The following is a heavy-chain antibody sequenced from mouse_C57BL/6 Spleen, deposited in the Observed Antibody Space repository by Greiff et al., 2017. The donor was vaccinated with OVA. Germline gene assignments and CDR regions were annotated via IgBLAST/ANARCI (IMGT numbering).Heavy chain of an antibody. D-gene: IGHD1-1*01. CDR1: GYSFTGYY. V-gene: IGHV1-42*01. CDR2: INPSTGGT. J-gene: IGHJ3*01. CDR3: ARTAVVVRGAY. Sequence: EVQGVESGPELVKPGASVKISCKASGYSFTGYYMNWVKQSPEKSLEWIGEINPSTGGTTYNQKFKAKATLTVDKSSSTAYMQLKSLTSEDSAVYYCARTAVVVRGAYWGQGTLVTVSA.